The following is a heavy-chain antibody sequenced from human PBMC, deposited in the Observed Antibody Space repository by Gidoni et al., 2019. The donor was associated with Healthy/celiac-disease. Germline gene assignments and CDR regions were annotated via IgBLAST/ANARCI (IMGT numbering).Heavy chain of an antibody. D-gene: IGHD6-6*01. J-gene: IGHJ3*02. CDR2: INSDGSST. V-gene: IGHV3-74*01. CDR3: ARGPRAIAARLVAFDI. Sequence: GGGLVQPGGSLRLSCAASGFTFSSYWMHWVRQAPGKGLVWVSRINSDGSSTSYADSVKGRFTISRDNAKNTLYLQMNSLRAEDTAVYYCARGPRAIAARLVAFDIWGQGTIVTVSS. CDR1: GFTFSSYW.